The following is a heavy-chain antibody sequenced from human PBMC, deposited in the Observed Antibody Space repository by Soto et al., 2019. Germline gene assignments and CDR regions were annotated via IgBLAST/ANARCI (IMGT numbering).Heavy chain of an antibody. CDR3: AKDGTDRQDLLYRGYGPEDYYYYYYMDV. V-gene: IGHV3-30*18. CDR2: ISYDGSNK. J-gene: IGHJ6*03. CDR1: GFTFSSYG. Sequence: GGSLRLSCAASGFTFSSYGMHWVRQAPGKGLEWVAVISYDGSNKYYADSVKGRFTISRDNSKNTLYLQMNSLRAEDMAGYYCAKDGTDRQDLLYRGYGPEDYYYYYYMDVWGKGTTVTVSS. D-gene: IGHD6-25*01.